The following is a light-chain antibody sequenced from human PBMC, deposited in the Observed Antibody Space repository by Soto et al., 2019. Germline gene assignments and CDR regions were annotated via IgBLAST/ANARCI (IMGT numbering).Light chain of an antibody. V-gene: IGLV2-8*01. Sequence: QSALTQPPSASGSPGQSVTISCTGTSSDIGGYNSVSWYQQHPGKAPRLMIYEVNKRPSGVPDRFSGSKSANSASLAISGLKSEDEADYYCAAWDDGLNGWLFGGGTKLTVL. CDR1: SSDIGGYNS. J-gene: IGLJ3*02. CDR3: AAWDDGLNGWL. CDR2: EVN.